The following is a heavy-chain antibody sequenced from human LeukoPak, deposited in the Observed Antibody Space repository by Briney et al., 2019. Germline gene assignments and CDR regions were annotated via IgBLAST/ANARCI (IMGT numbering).Heavy chain of an antibody. CDR1: GFTFSSYW. Sequence: GGSLRLSCAASGFTFSSYWMTWVRQAPGKGLEWVANIKHDGSEKYSVDYVRGRFTISRDNAKNSLYLQMNILRAEDTAVYYCARVSITGYYYYMDVWGKGTTVTVSS. V-gene: IGHV3-7*01. J-gene: IGHJ6*03. CDR3: ARVSITGYYYYMDV. D-gene: IGHD5-24*01. CDR2: IKHDGSEK.